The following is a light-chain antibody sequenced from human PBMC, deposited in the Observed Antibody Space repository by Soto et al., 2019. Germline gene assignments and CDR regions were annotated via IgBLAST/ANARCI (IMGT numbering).Light chain of an antibody. CDR3: VLYVGSGISV. V-gene: IGLV8-61*01. CDR1: SGAVSSTNY. J-gene: IGLJ3*02. Sequence: QTVVTQEPSFSVSPGGTVTLTCGLSSGAVSSTNYPSWYQQTPGQAPRTLIYSTNTRSSGVPDRVSGSILGNKAALTITGAQADDESDYYCVLYVGSGISVFGGGTKLTVL. CDR2: STN.